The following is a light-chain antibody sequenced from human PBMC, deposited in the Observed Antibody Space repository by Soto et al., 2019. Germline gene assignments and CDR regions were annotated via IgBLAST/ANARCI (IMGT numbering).Light chain of an antibody. CDR3: QQRSNWPRT. Sequence: EIVLTQSPATLSLSPGERATLSCRASQSVGSSLAWYQQKPGQAPRLLINDSSNRATGIPARFSGSGSGTDFTLTISSLEPEDLAVYYCQQRSNWPRTFGQGTKVEIK. CDR1: QSVGSS. CDR2: DSS. J-gene: IGKJ1*01. V-gene: IGKV3-11*01.